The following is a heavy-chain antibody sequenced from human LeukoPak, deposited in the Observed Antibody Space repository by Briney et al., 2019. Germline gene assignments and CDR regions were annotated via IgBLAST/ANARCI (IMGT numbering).Heavy chain of an antibody. V-gene: IGHV3-30*02. D-gene: IGHD5-24*01. Sequence: PGGSLRLSCAASGFTFSSYGMHWVRQAPGKGLEWVAFIRYDGSNKYYADSVKGRFTISRDNAKNTLYPQMNSLRAEDTAVYYCARDLTRDGYTQLPAYWGQGTLVTVSS. J-gene: IGHJ4*02. CDR2: IRYDGSNK. CDR3: ARDLTRDGYTQLPAY. CDR1: GFTFSSYG.